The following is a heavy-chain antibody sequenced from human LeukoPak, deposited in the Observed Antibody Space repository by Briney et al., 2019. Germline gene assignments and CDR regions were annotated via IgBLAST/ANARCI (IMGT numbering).Heavy chain of an antibody. D-gene: IGHD3-22*01. J-gene: IGHJ4*02. V-gene: IGHV1-2*02. Sequence: GASVKVSCKASGYTFTGYYMHWVRQAPGQGLEWMGWINPNSGGTNYAQKFQGRVTMTRDTSISTAYMELSRLRSDDTAVYYCARVSALYDSSGYYSYWGQGTLVTVSS. CDR2: INPNSGGT. CDR1: GYTFTGYY. CDR3: ARVSALYDSSGYYSY.